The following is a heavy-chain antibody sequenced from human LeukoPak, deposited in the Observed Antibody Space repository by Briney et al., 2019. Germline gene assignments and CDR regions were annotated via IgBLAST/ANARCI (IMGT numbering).Heavy chain of an antibody. Sequence: GGSLRLSCAVSGITLSNYGMSWVRQAPGKGLEWVAGISDSGGGTNYADSVKGRFTISRDNFKNTLYLQMNSLRAEDTAVYFCAKRGVVIRVILVGFHKEAYYFDSWGQGALVTVSS. CDR3: AKRGVVIRVILVGFHKEAYYFDS. V-gene: IGHV3-23*01. CDR1: GITLSNYG. CDR2: ISDSGGGT. D-gene: IGHD3-22*01. J-gene: IGHJ4*02.